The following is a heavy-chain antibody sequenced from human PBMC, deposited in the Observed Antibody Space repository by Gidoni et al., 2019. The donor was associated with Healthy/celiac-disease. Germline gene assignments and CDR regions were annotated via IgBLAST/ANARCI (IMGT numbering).Heavy chain of an antibody. D-gene: IGHD3-3*01. CDR2: IYYSGST. CDR1: GGSIRRSSSY. CDR3: ARHGVFVGFLEGYGAWFDP. V-gene: IGHV4-39*01. Sequence: QLQLQESGPGLVKPSETLSLTCTVSGGSIRRSSSYWGGSRQPPGKGLEWIGSIYYSGSTYYNPSLKSRVTISVDTSKNQFSLKLSSVTAADTAVYYCARHGVFVGFLEGYGAWFDPWGQGTLVTVSS. J-gene: IGHJ5*02.